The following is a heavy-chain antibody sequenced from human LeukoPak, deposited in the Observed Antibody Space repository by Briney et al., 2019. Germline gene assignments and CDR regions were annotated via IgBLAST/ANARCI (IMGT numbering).Heavy chain of an antibody. CDR2: INSDGSIT. D-gene: IGHD3-22*01. Sequence: GGSLRLSCVASGFTFSSYWMHWVRQAPGKGLAWVSRINSDGSITNYAYYVKGRFTISRDNAKNTLYLQMNSLRAEDAAVYYCPRIDSSGYYLWYFDYWGQGTLVTVSS. V-gene: IGHV3-74*01. CDR3: PRIDSSGYYLWYFDY. J-gene: IGHJ4*02. CDR1: GFTFSSYW.